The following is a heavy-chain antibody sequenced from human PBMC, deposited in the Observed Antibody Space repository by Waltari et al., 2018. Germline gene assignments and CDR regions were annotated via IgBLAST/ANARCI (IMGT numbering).Heavy chain of an antibody. CDR2: IHYSGAT. CDR1: GESFSGYF. J-gene: IGHJ4*01. CDR3: ARYGEVPPNYFFDF. D-gene: IGHD2-21*01. V-gene: IGHV4-34*01. Sequence: QVQLHQWGAGLLQPSETLSLTCAVSGESFSGYFWSWRRQPPGKGLEWLGAIHYSGATNYRPSLKSRLSLSVDTTRKQFSMRLASVTAADTGMYFCARYGEVPPNYFFDFWGQGKLVTVSS.